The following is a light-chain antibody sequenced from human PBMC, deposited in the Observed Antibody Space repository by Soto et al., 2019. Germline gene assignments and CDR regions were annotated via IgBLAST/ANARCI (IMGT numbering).Light chain of an antibody. Sequence: DIQMTQSPSSVSASVGDRVTITCRATQGLSDSLAWYQQKPGKAPKLLISVTSRLQSGVPSRFSDSASGTDFTLTIDRLQPEDLATYYCQQGHNWPLTFGQGTRLEIK. CDR2: VTS. CDR1: QGLSDS. V-gene: IGKV1-12*01. J-gene: IGKJ5*01. CDR3: QQGHNWPLT.